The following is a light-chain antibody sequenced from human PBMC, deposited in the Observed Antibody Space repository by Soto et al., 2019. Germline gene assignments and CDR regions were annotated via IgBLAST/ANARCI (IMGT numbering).Light chain of an antibody. Sequence: EIVLTQSPATLSLSPGERATHSCRASQSVGSYLAWYQQKPGQAPRLLIYDASNRATGIPARFSGSGSGTDFTLTISSLEPEDFAVYYCQQRSNWPPKTFGQGTKVDIK. CDR1: QSVGSY. J-gene: IGKJ1*01. CDR3: QQRSNWPPKT. CDR2: DAS. V-gene: IGKV3-11*01.